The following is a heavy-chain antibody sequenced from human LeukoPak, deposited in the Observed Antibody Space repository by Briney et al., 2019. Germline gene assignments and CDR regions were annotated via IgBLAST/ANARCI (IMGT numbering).Heavy chain of an antibody. D-gene: IGHD1-26*01. CDR3: AKDRLIVGATLTKFDY. CDR1: GFTVSRNY. V-gene: IGHV3-23*01. J-gene: IGHJ4*02. CDR2: ISGSGGST. Sequence: HPGGSLRLSCAASGFTVSRNYMSWVRQAPGKGLEWVSAISGSGGSTYYADSVKGRFTISRDNSKNTLYLQMNSLRAEDTAVYYCAKDRLIVGATLTKFDYWGQGTLVTVSS.